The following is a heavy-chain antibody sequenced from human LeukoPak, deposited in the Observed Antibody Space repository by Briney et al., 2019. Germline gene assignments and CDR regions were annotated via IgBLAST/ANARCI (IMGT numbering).Heavy chain of an antibody. CDR2: MYYSGST. Sequence: PSETLSLTCTVSGGSISSYYWSWIRQPPGKGLEWIGYMYYSGSTNYNPSLKSRVTISVDTSKNQFSLKLSSVTAADTAVYYCARHEVSSWNFDYWGQGTLVTVSS. D-gene: IGHD6-13*01. V-gene: IGHV4-59*08. CDR1: GGSISSYY. CDR3: ARHEVSSWNFDY. J-gene: IGHJ4*02.